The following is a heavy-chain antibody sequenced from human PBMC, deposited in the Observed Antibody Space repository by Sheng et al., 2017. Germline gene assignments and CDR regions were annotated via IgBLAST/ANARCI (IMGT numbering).Heavy chain of an antibody. V-gene: IGHV1-69*10. J-gene: IGHJ3*02. CDR1: GGTFNSYG. Sequence: QVQLVQSVAEVKKPGSSVKVSCKASGGTFNSYGISWVRQAPGQGLEWMGGIIPIVGRANYAQKFQGRVTITADKSTSTAYMEVSSLRSEDTAVYYCARDGRNSDVFDIWGQGTMVTVSS. D-gene: IGHD4-4*01. CDR2: IIPIVGRA. CDR3: ARDGRNSDVFDI.